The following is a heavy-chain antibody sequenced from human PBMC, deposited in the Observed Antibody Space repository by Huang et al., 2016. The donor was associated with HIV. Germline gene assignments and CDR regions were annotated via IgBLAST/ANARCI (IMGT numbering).Heavy chain of an antibody. Sequence: QVHLEESGGGVVQPGRPLSLSCTASGFMFSTFGSDWGRQAPGKRLEGVAGISNDGSRKYYVDSVKGRFTISRDKSKNIVYLQMNSLRPEDTAVYYCAKPSGDYEFFDFWGQGTVVTVSS. CDR1: GFMFSTFG. CDR2: ISNDGSRK. D-gene: IGHD4-17*01. J-gene: IGHJ4*02. CDR3: AKPSGDYEFFDF. V-gene: IGHV3-30*18.